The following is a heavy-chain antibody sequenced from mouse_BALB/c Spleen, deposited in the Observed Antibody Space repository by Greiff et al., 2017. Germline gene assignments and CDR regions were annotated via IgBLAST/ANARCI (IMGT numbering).Heavy chain of an antibody. D-gene: IGHD6-1*01. J-gene: IGHJ4*01. V-gene: IGHV1-14*01. CDR3: AREGARYAMDY. CDR2: INPYNDGT. Sequence: EVQLQQSGPELVKPGASVKMSCKASGYTFTSYVMHWVKQKPGQGLEWIGYINPYNDGTKYNEKFKGKATLTSDKSSSTAYMELSSLTSEDSAVYYCAREGARYAMDYWGQGTSVTVSS. CDR1: GYTFTSYV.